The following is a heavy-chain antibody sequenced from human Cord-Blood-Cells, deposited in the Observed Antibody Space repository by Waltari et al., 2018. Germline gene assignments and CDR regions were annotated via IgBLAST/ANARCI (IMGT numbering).Heavy chain of an antibody. J-gene: IGHJ4*02. CDR3: ARDFSFGELNY. V-gene: IGHV3-30-3*01. D-gene: IGHD3-10*01. CDR2: ISYDGSNK. CDR1: GLPFSSYA. Sequence: QVQLVESGGGVVQPGRSLSLSCAASGLPFSSYAIHWARQAPGKGLEWVAVISYDGSNKYYADSVKGRFTISRDNSKNTLYLQMNSLRAEDTAVYYCARDFSFGELNYWGQGTLVTVSS.